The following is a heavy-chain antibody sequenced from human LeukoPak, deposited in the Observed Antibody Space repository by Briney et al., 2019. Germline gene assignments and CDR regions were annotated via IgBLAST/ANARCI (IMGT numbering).Heavy chain of an antibody. D-gene: IGHD3-10*01. CDR1: GGSFSGYY. V-gene: IGHV4-34*01. J-gene: IGHJ4*02. Sequence: PSETLSLTCAVYGGSFSGYYWSWIRQPPGKGLEWIGEINHSGSTNYNPSLTSRVTISVDTSKNQFSLKLSSVTAADTAVYYCARGTDYYGSGSYYKDWGQGTLVTVSS. CDR2: INHSGST. CDR3: ARGTDYYGSGSYYKD.